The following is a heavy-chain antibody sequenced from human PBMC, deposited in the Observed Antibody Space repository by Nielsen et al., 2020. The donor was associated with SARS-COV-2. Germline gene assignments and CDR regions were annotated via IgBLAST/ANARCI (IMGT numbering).Heavy chain of an antibody. CDR2: ISRDSGET. Sequence: GESLKISCAASGFTFSMWNMNWVRQAPGKGLEWVSSISRDSGETYYAGSVKGRFTTSRDNAKDSLYLQMNSLRAEDTAVYYCARFSRIVEVVGLTYPDVFDIWGQGTMVTVSS. CDR1: GFTFSMWN. D-gene: IGHD2-15*01. CDR3: ARFSRIVEVVGLTYPDVFDI. V-gene: IGHV3-21*01. J-gene: IGHJ3*02.